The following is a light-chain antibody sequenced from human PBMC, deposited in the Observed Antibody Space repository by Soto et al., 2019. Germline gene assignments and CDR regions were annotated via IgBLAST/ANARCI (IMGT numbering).Light chain of an antibody. CDR2: DAS. J-gene: IGKJ1*01. V-gene: IGKV3D-15*01. CDR1: QNVISY. CDR3: QQYNNWWT. Sequence: EMAGAQSPVTVSWLQVEKTTLSSRASQNVISYLAWYQQKPGQAPRLLVYDASNRATGIPARFSGSGSGTEFTLTISSLQSEDFAVYYCQQYNNWWTFGQGTKVDIK.